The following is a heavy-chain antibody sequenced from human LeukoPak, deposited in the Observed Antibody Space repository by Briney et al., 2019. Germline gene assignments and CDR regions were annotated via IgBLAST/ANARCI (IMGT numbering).Heavy chain of an antibody. Sequence: ASVKVSCEASGYTFTSYGISWVRQAPGQGLEWMGWVSAYNGNTNYAQKLQGRVTMTTDTSTSTAYMELRSLRSDDTAVYYCARGSYSSSWSHCDYWGQGTLVTVSS. CDR1: GYTFTSYG. J-gene: IGHJ4*02. V-gene: IGHV1-18*01. D-gene: IGHD6-13*01. CDR3: ARGSYSSSWSHCDY. CDR2: VSAYNGNT.